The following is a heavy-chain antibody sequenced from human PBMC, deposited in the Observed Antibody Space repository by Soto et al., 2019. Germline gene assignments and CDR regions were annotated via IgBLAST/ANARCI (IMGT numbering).Heavy chain of an antibody. V-gene: IGHV3-15*01. CDR1: GLIFRDAW. D-gene: IGHD3-3*01. CDR3: TWSGTNWFAS. Sequence: EVNLVESGGGLVKPGGSLRLSCTASGLIFRDAWMSWVRQAPGKGLEWVGRIKSGGPTDYAAPVKGRFTISRDDSKNTVYLQMDSLKTDDTAVYFRTWSGTNWFASWGQGTLVTVSS. CDR2: IKSGGPT. J-gene: IGHJ5*01.